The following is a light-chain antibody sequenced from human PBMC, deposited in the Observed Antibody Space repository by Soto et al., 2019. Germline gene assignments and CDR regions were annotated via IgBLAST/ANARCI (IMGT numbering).Light chain of an antibody. CDR1: SSDVGGFKY. Sequence: QSALTQPPSASGSPGQSVTISCTGTSSDVGGFKYVSWYQQKSGKAPKLILYEVNERPSGVPDRFSGSKSDNTASLTVSGLQAEDEADYYCSAYADLNNVLFGGGTKLTVL. CDR2: EVN. J-gene: IGLJ2*01. V-gene: IGLV2-8*01. CDR3: SAYADLNNVL.